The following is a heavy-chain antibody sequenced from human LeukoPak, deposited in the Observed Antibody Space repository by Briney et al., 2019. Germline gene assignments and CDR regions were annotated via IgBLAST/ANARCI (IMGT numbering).Heavy chain of an antibody. Sequence: ASVKVSCKASGYTFNTHSITWVRQAPGQGLEWMAWINTNTGNPTYAQGFTGRFVFSLDTFVSTAYLQISSLKAEDTAVYYCARRKTSGSYYWFDPWGQGTLVTVSS. CDR3: ARRKTSGSYYWFDP. CDR2: INTNTGNP. CDR1: GYTFNTHS. D-gene: IGHD1-26*01. V-gene: IGHV7-4-1*02. J-gene: IGHJ5*02.